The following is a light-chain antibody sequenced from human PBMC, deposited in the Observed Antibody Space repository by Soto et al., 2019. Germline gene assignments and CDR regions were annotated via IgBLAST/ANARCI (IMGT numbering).Light chain of an antibody. Sequence: EIVLTQSPGTLALSPGERATLSCRASQSVSNNYLAWYQQKPGQAPRLLVYGASSRATGIPDRFSGSGSGTDFTFTISRLEPEDFAVYYCQQYGSSPQTFGKGTKVDIK. CDR3: QQYGSSPQT. CDR2: GAS. CDR1: QSVSNNY. J-gene: IGKJ1*01. V-gene: IGKV3-20*01.